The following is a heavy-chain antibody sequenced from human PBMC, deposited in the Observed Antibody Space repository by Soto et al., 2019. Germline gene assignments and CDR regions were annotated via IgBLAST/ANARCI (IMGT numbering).Heavy chain of an antibody. V-gene: IGHV4-39*01. D-gene: IGHD5-18*01. Sequence: SETRSLTCTVSGGSISSSSYYWGWIRQPPGKGLEWIGSIYYSGSTYYNPSLKSRVTISVDTSKNQFSLKLSSVTAADTAVYYCAQEAMGKDFDYWGQGTLVTVSS. CDR1: GGSISSSSYY. CDR2: IYYSGST. CDR3: AQEAMGKDFDY. J-gene: IGHJ4*02.